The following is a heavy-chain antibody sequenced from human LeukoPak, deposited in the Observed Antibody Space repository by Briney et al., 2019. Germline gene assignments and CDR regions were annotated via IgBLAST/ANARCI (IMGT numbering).Heavy chain of an antibody. J-gene: IGHJ6*03. D-gene: IGHD3-3*01. V-gene: IGHV4-34*01. CDR1: GGSFSGYY. CDR2: INHSGST. CDR3: ARGSYYDFWSGYQYYYYYMDV. Sequence: PSETLSLTCAVYGGSFSGYYWSWIRQPPGKGLEWIGEINHSGSTNYNPPLKSRVTISVDTSKNQFSLKLSSVTAADTAVYYCARGSYYDFWSGYQYYYYYMDVWGKGTTVTVSS.